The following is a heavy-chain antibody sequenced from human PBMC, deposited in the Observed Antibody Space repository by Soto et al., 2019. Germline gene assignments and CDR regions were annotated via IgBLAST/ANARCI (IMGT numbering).Heavy chain of an antibody. Sequence: ASVKVSCKASGGTFSSYAISWVRQATGQGLEWMGWIIPNSGTTSYAQKFQGRVTMTRNTSTSTAYMELSSLRSEDTTVYYCATAIGSWFDPWGQGTLVTVSS. V-gene: IGHV1-8*02. CDR2: IIPNSGTT. D-gene: IGHD2-15*01. CDR3: ATAIGSWFDP. CDR1: GGTFSSYA. J-gene: IGHJ5*02.